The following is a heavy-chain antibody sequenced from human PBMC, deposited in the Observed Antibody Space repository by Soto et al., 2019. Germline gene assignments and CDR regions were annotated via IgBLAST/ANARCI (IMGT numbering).Heavy chain of an antibody. CDR3: ARGALVGALNFAY. J-gene: IGHJ4*02. V-gene: IGHV4-39*01. D-gene: IGHD1-26*01. CDR2: IYYSGST. CDR1: GGSISSSSYY. Sequence: QLQLQESGPGLVKPSETLSLTCTVSGGSISSSSYYWGWIRQPPGKGLEWIGSIYYSGSTYYNPSLKSRVTISVDTSKNQFSLTRSSVTAADTAVYSGARGALVGALNFAYWGQGTLVTVSS.